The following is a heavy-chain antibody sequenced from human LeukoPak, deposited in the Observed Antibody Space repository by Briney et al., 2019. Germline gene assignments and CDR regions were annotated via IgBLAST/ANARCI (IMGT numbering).Heavy chain of an antibody. CDR1: GFTFSNFW. V-gene: IGHV3-15*01. J-gene: IGHJ3*02. D-gene: IGHD3-10*01. CDR3: AKEGDYYGSGSYRDGFDI. CDR2: IKRKSDGGTT. Sequence: GGSLRLSCAASGFTFSNFWMSWIRQAPGKGLECVGRIKRKSDGGTTDYAAPVKGRFTISRDSFKNTLYLQMNSLRPEDTAVYYCAKEGDYYGSGSYRDGFDIWGQGTRATVSS.